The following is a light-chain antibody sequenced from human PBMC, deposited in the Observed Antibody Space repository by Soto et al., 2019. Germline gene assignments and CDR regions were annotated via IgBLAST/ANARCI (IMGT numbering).Light chain of an antibody. V-gene: IGLV1-47*02. Sequence: QSVLTQPPSASGTPGQRVTISCSGSSSNIGTNYVYWYKQLPGTAPKLLIYNNDQRPSGVPDRFSGSKSGTSASLDISGLRSEDEADYYCAAWDDSLSGRVFGGGTKLTVL. J-gene: IGLJ3*02. CDR2: NND. CDR3: AAWDDSLSGRV. CDR1: SSNIGTNY.